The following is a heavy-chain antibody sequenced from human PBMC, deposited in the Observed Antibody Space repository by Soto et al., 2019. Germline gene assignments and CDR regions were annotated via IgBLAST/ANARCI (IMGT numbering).Heavy chain of an antibody. D-gene: IGHD3-16*01. CDR2: MNPGSGDT. CDR1: GYSFTNND. V-gene: IGHV1-8*01. CDR3: ARMATFGSLNWFDP. J-gene: IGHJ5*02. Sequence: RASVKVSCKVSGYSFTNNDVTWVRQATGQGLEWMGWMNPGSGDTGYAQKFQGRVNMTRDISIATAYMEMSSLRSDDTAIYYCARMATFGSLNWFDPWGQGTLVTVSS.